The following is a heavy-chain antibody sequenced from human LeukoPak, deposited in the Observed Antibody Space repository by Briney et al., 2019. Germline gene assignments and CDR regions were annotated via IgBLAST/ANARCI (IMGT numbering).Heavy chain of an antibody. V-gene: IGHV4-59*08. D-gene: IGHD6-6*01. CDR1: GGSISSYY. CDR2: VYYSGST. J-gene: IGHJ6*02. Sequence: SETLSLTCTVSGGSISSYYWSWIRQPPGKGLEWIWYVYYSGSTNYNPSLKSRVTISVDTSKKQFSLKLSSVTAADTAVYYCARHAVQQLVNRSGSYYYYGMDVWGQGTTVTVSS. CDR3: ARHAVQQLVNRSGSYYYYGMDV.